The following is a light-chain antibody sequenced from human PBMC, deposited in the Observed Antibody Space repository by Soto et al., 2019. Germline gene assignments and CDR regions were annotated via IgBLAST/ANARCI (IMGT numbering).Light chain of an antibody. Sequence: EVVLTQSPATLSLSPGERATLSCRASQTVGSYLAWFRQTPGQAPRLLIYDTSIRATGIPARFSGSGSGTDFTLAISSLEAEDFAVYYCQQRSDWPPTFGQGTKVDIK. J-gene: IGKJ1*01. V-gene: IGKV3-11*01. CDR1: QTVGSY. CDR3: QQRSDWPPT. CDR2: DTS.